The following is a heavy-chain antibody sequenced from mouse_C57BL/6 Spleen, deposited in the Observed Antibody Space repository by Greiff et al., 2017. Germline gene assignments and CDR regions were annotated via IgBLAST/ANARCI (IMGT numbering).Heavy chain of an antibody. Sequence: EVKVVESGGGLVQPGGSLKLSCAASGFTFSDYYMYWVRQTPEKRLEWVAYISNGGGSNYYPDTVKGRFTISRDNAKNTLYLQMSRLKSEDTAMYYCARLIYSNYYFDYWGQGTTLTVSS. V-gene: IGHV5-12*01. J-gene: IGHJ2*01. CDR3: ARLIYSNYYFDY. CDR2: ISNGGGSN. CDR1: GFTFSDYY. D-gene: IGHD2-5*01.